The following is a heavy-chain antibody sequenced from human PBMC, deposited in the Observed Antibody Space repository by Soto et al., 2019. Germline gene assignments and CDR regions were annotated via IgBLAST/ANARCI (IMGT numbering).Heavy chain of an antibody. V-gene: IGHV1-18*01. CDR2: ISAYNGNT. Sequence: GASVKVSCKASGYTFTSYGISWVRQAPGQGLEWMGWISAYNGNTNYAQKLQGRVTMTTDTSTSTAYMELRSLRSDDTAVYYCARENRYFDWLLYDYSGQGTLVTVSS. D-gene: IGHD3-9*01. CDR3: ARENRYFDWLLYDY. J-gene: IGHJ4*02. CDR1: GYTFTSYG.